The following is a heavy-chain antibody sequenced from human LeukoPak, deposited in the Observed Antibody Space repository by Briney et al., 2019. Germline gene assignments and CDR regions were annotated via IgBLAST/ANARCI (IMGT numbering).Heavy chain of an antibody. Sequence: GGSLRLSCAASGFTFSNYAFSWVRQAPGKGLEWVSIIGGTGRNTHYADSVKGRFTISRDNSKNTLYLQMNSLRAEDTAVYYCARYYYYYYMDVWGKGTTVTISS. V-gene: IGHV3-23*01. J-gene: IGHJ6*03. CDR2: IGGTGRNT. CDR1: GFTFSNYA. CDR3: ARYYYYYYMDV.